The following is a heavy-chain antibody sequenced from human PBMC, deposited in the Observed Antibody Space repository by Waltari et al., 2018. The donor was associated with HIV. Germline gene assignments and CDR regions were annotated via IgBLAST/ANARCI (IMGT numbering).Heavy chain of an antibody. CDR1: GFTFRNFA. D-gene: IGHD3-22*01. Sequence: QVQLVESGGGVVKPGRSLRLSCAASGFTFRNFAMHWVRQAPGKGLELVAVIWYDGENKYYADSVKGRFTISRDNSKNTLYLQMNSLRVEDTAVYYCARGGYYYDISGYYHYWGQGTLVTVSS. V-gene: IGHV3-33*01. J-gene: IGHJ4*02. CDR3: ARGGYYYDISGYYHY. CDR2: IWYDGENK.